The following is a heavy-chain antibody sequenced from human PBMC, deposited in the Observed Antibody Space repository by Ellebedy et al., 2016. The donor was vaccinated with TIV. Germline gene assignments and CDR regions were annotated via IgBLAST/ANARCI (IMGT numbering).Heavy chain of an antibody. CDR2: IDPTDSYT. V-gene: IGHV5-10-1*01. CDR1: GYSFPTYW. CDR3: ARHRLRYFDWFES. Sequence: GESLKISCKGSGYSFPTYWLSWVRQMPGQGLEWMGKIDPTDSYTNYSPSFQCHVTISVDRSIGTAYLQWGSLKASDTAMYYCARHRLRYFDWFESWGQGTLVTVSS. J-gene: IGHJ5*01. D-gene: IGHD3-9*01.